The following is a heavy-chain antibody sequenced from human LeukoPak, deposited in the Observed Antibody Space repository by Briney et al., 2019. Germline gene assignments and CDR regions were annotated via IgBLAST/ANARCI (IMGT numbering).Heavy chain of an antibody. Sequence: SETLSLTCTVSGYSISSGYYWGWIRQPPGKGLEWIGSIYHSGSTYYNPSLKSRVTISVDTSKNQFSLKLSSVTAADTAVYYCAREVEVGSIFDYWGRGTLVTVSS. CDR2: IYHSGST. D-gene: IGHD1-1*01. V-gene: IGHV4-38-2*02. CDR3: AREVEVGSIFDY. J-gene: IGHJ4*02. CDR1: GYSISSGYY.